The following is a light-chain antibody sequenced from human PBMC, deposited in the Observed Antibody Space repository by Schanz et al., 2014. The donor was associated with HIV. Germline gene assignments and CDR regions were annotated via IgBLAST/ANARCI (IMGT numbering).Light chain of an antibody. J-gene: IGKJ1*01. CDR2: ATS. V-gene: IGKV3-20*01. CDR1: QSVGGSQ. CDR3: QQYGSLPWT. Sequence: EIVLTQSPGSLSLSPGERATLSCRASQSVGGSQMAWYQHRRGQAPRLLFYATSFRATGVPDRFSGSGSGTDFTLTISRVEPEDYAVYYCQQYGSLPWTFGQGTKVEVK.